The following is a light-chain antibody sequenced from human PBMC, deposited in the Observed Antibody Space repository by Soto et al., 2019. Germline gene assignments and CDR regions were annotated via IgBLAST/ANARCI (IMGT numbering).Light chain of an antibody. CDR1: QSVLYSSNNKNY. Sequence: DIVMTQSPDSLAVSLGERASINCKSSQSVLYSSNNKNYLAWYQQKPGQPPKLLIYWASARESGVPDRFSGSGSATDFTLTISSLQAEDVAVYYCQQYYSIPRTFGQGTKVGIK. V-gene: IGKV4-1*01. J-gene: IGKJ1*01. CDR2: WAS. CDR3: QQYYSIPRT.